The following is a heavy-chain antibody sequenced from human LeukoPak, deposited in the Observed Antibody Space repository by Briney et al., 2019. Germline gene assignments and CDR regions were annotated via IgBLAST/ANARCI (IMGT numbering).Heavy chain of an antibody. V-gene: IGHV4-4*02. Sequence: PSETLSLTCAVSGGSISSSNWWSWVRQPPGKGLEWIGEIYHSGSTNYNPSLKSRVTISVDKSKNQFSLKLSSVTAADTAVYYCARPRYFDWSEDGAAMDVWGKGTTVTVSS. CDR1: GGSISSSNW. CDR2: IYHSGST. D-gene: IGHD3-9*01. J-gene: IGHJ6*03. CDR3: ARPRYFDWSEDGAAMDV.